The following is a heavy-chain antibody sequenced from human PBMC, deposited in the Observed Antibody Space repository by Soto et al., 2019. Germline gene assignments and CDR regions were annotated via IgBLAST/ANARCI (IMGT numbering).Heavy chain of an antibody. D-gene: IGHD3-3*01. J-gene: IGHJ4*02. CDR3: NTYPDFWGGHTPL. Sequence: EVQLVESGGGLVKPGGSLRLSCAASGFSISNAWMHWVRQAPGKGLEWVGRVKSKADGGTADYAAPVKGRFTISRDDSKNTHYLQMNSLKMEDTAVYYCNTYPDFWGGHTPLWGQGTLVTVSS. CDR2: VKSKADGGTA. V-gene: IGHV3-15*07. CDR1: GFSISNAW.